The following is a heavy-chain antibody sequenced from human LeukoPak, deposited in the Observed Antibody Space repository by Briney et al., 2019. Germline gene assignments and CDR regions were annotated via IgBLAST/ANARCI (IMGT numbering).Heavy chain of an antibody. CDR2: INSDGTQT. CDR3: IRDLRDHDY. J-gene: IGHJ4*02. V-gene: IGHV3-74*01. CDR1: GFLFSTYW. Sequence: GGPQSLLCRPSGFLFSTYWKHWLPQPPGGGLVWVSCINSDGTQTYYADSVKGRFTISRDNAKNTLYLQMNSLRADDTAVYFCIRDLRDHDYWGQGALVTVSS.